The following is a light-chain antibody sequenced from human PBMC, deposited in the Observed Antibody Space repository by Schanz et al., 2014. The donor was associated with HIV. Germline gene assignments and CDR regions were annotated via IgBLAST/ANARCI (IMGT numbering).Light chain of an antibody. J-gene: IGLJ3*02. CDR2: DVS. Sequence: QSALTQPASVSGSPGQSITISCTGTSSDVGTYDYVSWYQQHPGKAPKLMIYDVSYRPSGVSNRFSGSKSGNTASLTISGLQAEDEADYYCSSYTSSSAWVFGGGTKVTVL. V-gene: IGLV2-14*03. CDR3: SSYTSSSAWV. CDR1: SSDVGTYDY.